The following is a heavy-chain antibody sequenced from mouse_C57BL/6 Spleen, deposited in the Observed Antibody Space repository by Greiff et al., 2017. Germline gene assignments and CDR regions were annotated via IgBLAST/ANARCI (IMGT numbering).Heavy chain of an antibody. CDR3: TRWVVSMDY. CDR1: GYTFTDYE. D-gene: IGHD1-1*01. J-gene: IGHJ4*01. Sequence: VKLMESGAELVRPGASVTLSCKASGYTFTDYEMHWVKQTPVHGLEWIGAIDPETGGTAYNQKFKGKAILTADKSSSTAYMELRSLTSEDSAVYYCTRWVVSMDYWGQGTSVTVSS. V-gene: IGHV1-15*01. CDR2: IDPETGGT.